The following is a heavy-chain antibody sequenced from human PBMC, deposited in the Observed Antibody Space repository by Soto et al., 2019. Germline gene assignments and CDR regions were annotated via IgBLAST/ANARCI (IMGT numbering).Heavy chain of an antibody. Sequence: QVHLVQSGAEVRKPGASVKVSCKGSGYTFTSYGITWVRQAPGQGLEWMGWISAHNGNTNYAQKLQGSVTVTRDTPTSTDYMKLRSLRSDDTAVSYCARGRYGDYWGQGALVTVSS. J-gene: IGHJ4*02. CDR3: ARGRYGDY. CDR2: ISAHNGNT. V-gene: IGHV1-18*01. D-gene: IGHD1-1*01. CDR1: GYTFTSYG.